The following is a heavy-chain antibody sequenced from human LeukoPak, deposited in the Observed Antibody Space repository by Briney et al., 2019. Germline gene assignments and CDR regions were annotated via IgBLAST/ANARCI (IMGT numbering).Heavy chain of an antibody. CDR2: IIPIFGTA. J-gene: IGHJ4*02. D-gene: IGHD3-22*01. Sequence: SVKVSCKASGGTFSSYAISWVRQAPGQGLEWMGGIIPIFGTANYAQKFQGRVTITTDESTSTAYMELSSLRSEDTAVYYCARGKWLLRPQPGSPQCYFDYWGQGTLVTVSS. V-gene: IGHV1-69*05. CDR1: GGTFSSYA. CDR3: ARGKWLLRPQPGSPQCYFDY.